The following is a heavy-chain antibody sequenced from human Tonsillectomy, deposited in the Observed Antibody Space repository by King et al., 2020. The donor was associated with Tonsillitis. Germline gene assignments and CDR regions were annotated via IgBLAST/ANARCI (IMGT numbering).Heavy chain of an antibody. CDR3: ARRPFCTTTTCFNNFDY. Sequence: QLVQSGAEVKKPGESLKISCKGSGYDFSTYYSGWVRQKPGKGLEWMGIIYPGDSDTRYSPSFQGQVTFSADKSINTAYLQWRGMKASDTAMYYCARRPFCTTTTCFNNFDYWGQGTLVTVSS. J-gene: IGHJ4*02. D-gene: IGHD2-2*01. CDR1: GYDFSTYY. V-gene: IGHV5-51*01. CDR2: IYPGDSDT.